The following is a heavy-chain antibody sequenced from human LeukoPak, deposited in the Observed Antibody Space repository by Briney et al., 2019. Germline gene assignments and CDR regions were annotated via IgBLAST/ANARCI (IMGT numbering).Heavy chain of an antibody. J-gene: IGHJ4*02. D-gene: IGHD3-10*01. CDR2: ISYDGSNK. V-gene: IGHV3-30*04. CDR3: ASRSMVRGVMGDY. Sequence: PGGSLRLSCAASGFTFSSYARHWVRQPPGKGLEWVAVISYDGSNKYYADSVKGRFTISRDNSKNTLYLQMNSLRAEDTAVYYCASRSMVRGVMGDYWGRGTLVTVSS. CDR1: GFTFSSYA.